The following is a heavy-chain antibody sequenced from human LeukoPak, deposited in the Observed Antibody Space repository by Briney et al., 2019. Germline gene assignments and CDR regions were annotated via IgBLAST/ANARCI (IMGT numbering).Heavy chain of an antibody. CDR1: GFTFSSYS. D-gene: IGHD3-3*01. V-gene: IGHV3-48*01. CDR3: ARSGSRLRFLEWLPRAFDY. CDR2: ISSSSSTI. J-gene: IGHJ4*02. Sequence: GGSLRLSCAASGFTFSSYSMNWVRQAPGKGLEWVSYISSSSSTIYYADSVKGRFTISRDNAKNPLYLQMNSLRAEDTAVYYCARSGSRLRFLEWLPRAFDYWGQGTLVTVSS.